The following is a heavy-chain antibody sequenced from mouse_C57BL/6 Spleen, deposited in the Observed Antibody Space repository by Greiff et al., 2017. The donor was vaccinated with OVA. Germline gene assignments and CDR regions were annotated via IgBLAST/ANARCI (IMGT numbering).Heavy chain of an antibody. CDR1: GFTFSNYW. V-gene: IGHV6-3*01. CDR3: TRTWYFDV. J-gene: IGHJ1*03. CDR2: IRLKSDNYAT. Sequence: EVHLVESGGGLVQPGGSMKLSCVASGFTFSNYWMNWVRQSPEKGLEWVAQIRLKSDNYATHYAESVKGRFTISRDDSKSSVYLQMNNLRAEDTGIYYCTRTWYFDVWGTGTTVTVSS.